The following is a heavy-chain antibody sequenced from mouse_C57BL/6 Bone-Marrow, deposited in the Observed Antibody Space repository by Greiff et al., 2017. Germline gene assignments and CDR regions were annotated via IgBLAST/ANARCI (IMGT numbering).Heavy chain of an antibody. CDR3: ARLFITTVVARHYAMDY. V-gene: IGHV1-72*01. CDR1: GYTFTSYW. J-gene: IGHJ4*01. D-gene: IGHD1-1*01. CDR2: IDPNSGGT. Sequence: QVQLQQPGAELVKPGASVKLSCKASGYTFTSYWMHWVKQRPGRGLEWIGRIDPNSGGTKYNEKFKSKATLTVDQPSSTAYMPLSSLTSEDSAVYYSARLFITTVVARHYAMDYWGQGTSVTVSS.